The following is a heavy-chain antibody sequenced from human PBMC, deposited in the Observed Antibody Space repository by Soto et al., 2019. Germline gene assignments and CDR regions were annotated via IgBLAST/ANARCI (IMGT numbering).Heavy chain of an antibody. J-gene: IGHJ4*02. Sequence: QVHLVQSGAEEKNPGASVKVSCKASGYSFSTHAMHWVRQAPGQGLEWVGWINSVNDHTIYSEKFQGRVTITSDTSATTASIELSSLTSEYTAIYYCARNILGGPPDYWGQGTLVTVSS. D-gene: IGHD3-16*01. CDR1: GYSFSTHA. V-gene: IGHV1-3*05. CDR2: INSVNDHT. CDR3: ARNILGGPPDY.